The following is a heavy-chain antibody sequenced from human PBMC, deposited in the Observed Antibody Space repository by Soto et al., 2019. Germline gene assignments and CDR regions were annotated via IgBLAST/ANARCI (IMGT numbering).Heavy chain of an antibody. D-gene: IGHD2-15*01. Sequence: ASVKVSCKASGGTFSSYAISWVRQAPGQGLEWMGGTIPIFGTANYAQKFQGRVTVTADKSTSTAYMELSSLRSEDTAVYYCARGGGYCSGGSCYPRINWFDPWGQGTLVTVSS. CDR2: TIPIFGTA. CDR3: ARGGGYCSGGSCYPRINWFDP. CDR1: GGTFSSYA. V-gene: IGHV1-69*06. J-gene: IGHJ5*02.